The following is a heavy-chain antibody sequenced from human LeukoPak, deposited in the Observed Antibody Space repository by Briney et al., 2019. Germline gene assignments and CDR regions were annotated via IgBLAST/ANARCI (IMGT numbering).Heavy chain of an antibody. D-gene: IGHD6-19*01. J-gene: IGHJ4*02. CDR2: INGDGTTS. V-gene: IGHV3-74*01. CDR1: GFSFSSHW. CDR3: ARTIAVNGGDFDY. Sequence: GGSLRLSCAASGFSFSSHWMHWVRQTPGKGLVWVARINGDGTTSSHADSVKGRFTISRDNAKNTLYLQMNSLRAKDTALYYCARTIAVNGGDFDYWGQGILVTVSS.